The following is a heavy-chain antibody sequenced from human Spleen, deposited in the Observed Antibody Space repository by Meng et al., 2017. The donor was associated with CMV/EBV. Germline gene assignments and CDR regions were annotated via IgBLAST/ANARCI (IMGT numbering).Heavy chain of an antibody. CDR3: ATSLVAAANHYYYGMDV. V-gene: IGHV3-23*01. Sequence: GGSLRLSCAASGFTFSNYAMSWVRQAPGKGLEWVSSVSNNGGSTYYADSVKGRFTISRDNSKNTLYLQMNSLRAEDTAVYYCATSLVAAANHYYYGMDVWGQGTTVTVSS. CDR2: VSNNGGST. D-gene: IGHD2-2*01. J-gene: IGHJ6*02. CDR1: GFTFSNYA.